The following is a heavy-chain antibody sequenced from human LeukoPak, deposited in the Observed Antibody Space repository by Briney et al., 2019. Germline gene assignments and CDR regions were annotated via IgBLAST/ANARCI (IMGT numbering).Heavy chain of an antibody. D-gene: IGHD3-22*01. J-gene: IGHJ3*02. CDR2: IYTSWST. CDR1: GGSISSGSCF. V-gene: IGHV4-61*02. Sequence: SQSLAVACTVSGGSISSGSCFWRWIRQPAGKGLEWIGRIYTSWSTKYNPSLKSRVTISVDTSRNQFSLKLSSVTAADTAVYYCAGYYDSSGPMGYRIWGQGTMVTVSS. CDR3: AGYYDSSGPMGYRI.